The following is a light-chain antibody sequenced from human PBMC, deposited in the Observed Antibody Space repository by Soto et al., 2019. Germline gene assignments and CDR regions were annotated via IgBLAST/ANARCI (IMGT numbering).Light chain of an antibody. CDR2: AAS. V-gene: IGKV3-20*01. Sequence: EVVLTQSPGPVSLSPGERVTLSCRASQSVISNYFAWFHQRPGQAPRLLIYAASSRATGIPDRFSGSGSGTDFTLSISRLEPEDFAVYYCQQYGSSLTWTFGQGTKVEIK. CDR1: QSVISNY. CDR3: QQYGSSLTWT. J-gene: IGKJ1*01.